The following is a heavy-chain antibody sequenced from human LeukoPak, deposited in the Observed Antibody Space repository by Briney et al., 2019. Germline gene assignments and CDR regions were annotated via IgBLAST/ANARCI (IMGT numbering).Heavy chain of an antibody. CDR3: ARHPGRNWDY. J-gene: IGHJ4*02. Sequence: SETLSLTCTVSGGSISSSSYYWGWIRQPPGKGLEWIGSIYYSGSTYYNPSLKSRVTISVDTSKNQFSLKLSSVTAADMAVYYCARHPGRNWDYWGQGTLVTVSS. CDR2: IYYSGST. D-gene: IGHD1-1*01. V-gene: IGHV4-39*01. CDR1: GGSISSSSYY.